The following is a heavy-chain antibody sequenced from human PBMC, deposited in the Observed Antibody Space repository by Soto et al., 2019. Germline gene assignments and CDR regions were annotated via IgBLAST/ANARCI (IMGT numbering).Heavy chain of an antibody. CDR2: IYNSGST. CDR1: GGYIRGGFYS. CDR3: ATYRKFFQI. V-gene: IGHV4-30-2*01. J-gene: IGHJ3*02. Sequence: SETLSLTCAVSGGYIRGGFYSWGWIRQPPGKGLEWIGFIYNSGSTYYNSSLKSRVTISVDRSKNHFFLNLTSVTAADTAVYYCATYRKFFQIWGQGTKVTVSS.